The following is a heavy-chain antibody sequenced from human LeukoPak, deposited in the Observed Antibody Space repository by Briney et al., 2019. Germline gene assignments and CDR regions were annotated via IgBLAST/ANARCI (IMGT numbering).Heavy chain of an antibody. Sequence: GGSLRLSCAASGFTFSTYGMHWVRQAPGRGLEWVAVISNHGSRMFHVDSVKGRFTISRDKSRNTLYLQMNSLRPEDTAVYYCARDWARQTYCSSTSCPDALDISGQGTMVIVAS. CDR3: ARDWARQTYCSSTSCPDALDI. J-gene: IGHJ3*02. V-gene: IGHV3-30*03. CDR1: GFTFSTYG. D-gene: IGHD2-2*01. CDR2: ISNHGSRM.